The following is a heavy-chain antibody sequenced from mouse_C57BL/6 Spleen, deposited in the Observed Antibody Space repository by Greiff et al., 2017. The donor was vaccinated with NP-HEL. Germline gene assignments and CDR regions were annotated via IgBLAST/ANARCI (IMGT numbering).Heavy chain of an antibody. V-gene: IGHV5-9*01. CDR3: ARGGDYYGSFSIAY. CDR1: GFTFSSYT. Sequence: EVQGVESGGGLVKPGGSLTLSCAASGFTFSSYTMSWVRQTPEKRLEWVATISGGGGNTYYPDSVKGRFTISRDNAKNTLYLQMSSLMSEDTALYYCARGGDYYGSFSIAYWGQGTLVTVSA. D-gene: IGHD1-1*01. J-gene: IGHJ3*01. CDR2: ISGGGGNT.